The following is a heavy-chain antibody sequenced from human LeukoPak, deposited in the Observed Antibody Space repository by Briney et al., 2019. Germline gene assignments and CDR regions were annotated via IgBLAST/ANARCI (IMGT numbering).Heavy chain of an antibody. V-gene: IGHV3-23*01. D-gene: IGHD2-2*01. CDR3: AKSAMDNDY. CDR1: GFTFSSYA. Sequence: GGSLRLSSAASGFTFSSYAMSWVRQAPGKGLEGGSAISGSGGSTYYADSVNGWFTISSDNSKSTLYLQMTSLRAEDTAVYYCAKSAMDNDYWGQGTLVTVSS. J-gene: IGHJ4*02. CDR2: ISGSGGST.